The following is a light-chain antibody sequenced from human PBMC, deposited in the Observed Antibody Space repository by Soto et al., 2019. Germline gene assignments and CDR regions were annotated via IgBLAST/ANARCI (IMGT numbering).Light chain of an antibody. CDR1: QSISSY. Sequence: DIQMTQSPSSLSASVGYRVTITCRASQSISSYLNWYQQKPGKAPTLLIYAASRLQSGVPSRFSAGGSGTEFTLSINSLLPEDFATYYCQQSYIAPWTFGQGTKVDI. CDR2: AAS. V-gene: IGKV1-39*01. J-gene: IGKJ1*01. CDR3: QQSYIAPWT.